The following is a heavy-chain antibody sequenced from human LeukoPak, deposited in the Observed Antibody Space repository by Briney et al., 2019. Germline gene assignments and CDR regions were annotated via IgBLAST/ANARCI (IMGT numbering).Heavy chain of an antibody. CDR2: IIPIFGTA. J-gene: IGHJ2*01. Sequence: GASVKVSRKASGGTFSSYAISWVRQAPGQGLEWMGGIIPIFGTANYAQKFQGRVTITADESTSTAYMELSSLRSEDTAVYYCAVLANYYDSSGYMRSYWYFDLWGRGTLVTVSS. V-gene: IGHV1-69*13. CDR1: GGTFSSYA. CDR3: AVLANYYDSSGYMRSYWYFDL. D-gene: IGHD3-22*01.